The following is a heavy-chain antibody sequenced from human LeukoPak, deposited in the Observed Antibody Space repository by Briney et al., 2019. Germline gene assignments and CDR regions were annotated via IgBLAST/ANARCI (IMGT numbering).Heavy chain of an antibody. D-gene: IGHD3-9*01. V-gene: IGHV4-31*03. J-gene: IGHJ6*02. CDR3: ARGPPLQSTLRYFDWLSSRGTYYYYYYGMDV. Sequence: SETLSLTCTVSGGSISSGGYYWSWIRQHPGKGLEWIGYIYYSGSTYYNPSLKSRVTISVDTSKNQFSLKLSSVTAADTAVYYCARGPPLQSTLRYFDWLSSRGTYYYYYYGMDVWGQGTTVTVSS. CDR2: IYYSGST. CDR1: GGSISSGGYY.